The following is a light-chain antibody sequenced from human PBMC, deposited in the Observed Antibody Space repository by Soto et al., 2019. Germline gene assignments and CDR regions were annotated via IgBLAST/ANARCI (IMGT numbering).Light chain of an antibody. CDR2: AAS. J-gene: IGKJ5*01. CDR1: QSISSY. CDR3: QQSYSTPIT. Sequence: DIQMTQSPSSLSASVGDRVTITCRASQSISSYLNWYQQKPGKAPKRLIYAASSLQGGVPSRFSGSGSGTDFTLTISSLQPEDFATYYCQQSYSTPITFGQGTRLEIK. V-gene: IGKV1-39*01.